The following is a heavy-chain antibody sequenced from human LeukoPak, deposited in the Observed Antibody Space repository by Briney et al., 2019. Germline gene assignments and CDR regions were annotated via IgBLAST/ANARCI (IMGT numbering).Heavy chain of an antibody. CDR3: VKDQSAAARGPIITLGDY. D-gene: IGHD3-10*01. V-gene: IGHV3-64D*06. CDR2: ISSKGGST. Sequence: GGSLRLSCSASGFTFSTYAMHWVRQAPGKGLEYVSAISSKGGSTYYADSVKGRFTIPRDNSKNTLYLQMSSLRPEDTAVYYCVKDQSAAARGPIITLGDYWGQGTLVTVSS. CDR1: GFTFSTYA. J-gene: IGHJ4*02.